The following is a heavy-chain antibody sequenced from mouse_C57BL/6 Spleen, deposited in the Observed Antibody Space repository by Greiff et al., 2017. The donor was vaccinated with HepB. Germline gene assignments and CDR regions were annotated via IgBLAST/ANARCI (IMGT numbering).Heavy chain of an antibody. CDR2: INYDGSST. CDR1: GFTFSDYY. D-gene: IGHD2-5*01. CDR3: ARDGGYSNYVWYFDV. V-gene: IGHV5-16*01. Sequence: EVQRVESEGGLVQPGSSMKLSCTASGFTFSDYYMAWVRQVPEKGLEWVANINYDGSSTYYLDSLKSRFIISRDNAKNILYLQMSSLKSEDTATYYCARDGGYSNYVWYFDVWGTGTTVTVSS. J-gene: IGHJ1*03.